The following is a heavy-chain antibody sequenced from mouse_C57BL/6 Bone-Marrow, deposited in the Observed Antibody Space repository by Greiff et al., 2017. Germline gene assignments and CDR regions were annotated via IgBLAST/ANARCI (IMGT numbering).Heavy chain of an antibody. J-gene: IGHJ4*01. CDR2: ISDGGSYT. Sequence: EVKLVESGGGLVKPGGSLKLSCAASGFTFSSYAMSWVRQTPEKRLEWVATISDGGSYTYYPDNLKGRFTISRDNAKNNLYLQMSRLKSEDTAMTYCAREVLLRDMDYWGQGTTVTVSS. V-gene: IGHV5-4*01. CDR3: AREVLLRDMDY. CDR1: GFTFSSYA. D-gene: IGHD1-1*01.